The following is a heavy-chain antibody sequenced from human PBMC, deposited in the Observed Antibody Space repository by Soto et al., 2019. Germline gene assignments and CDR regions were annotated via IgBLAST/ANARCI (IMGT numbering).Heavy chain of an antibody. CDR2: LYYSGTT. D-gene: IGHD3-3*01. CDR1: GVSVSSLSYY. Sequence: PSETLSLTCTVSGVSVSSLSYYLTWIRKSPRKGLEWIVYLYYSGTTNYNHSLKRRVTISLDRSKNQFSLRLISVTAADTAVYYCARDPXPDFWTGTNSYYHYGMDVWGLGTTVT. CDR3: ARDPXPDFWTGTNSYYHYGMDV. J-gene: IGHJ6*02. V-gene: IGHV4-61*01.